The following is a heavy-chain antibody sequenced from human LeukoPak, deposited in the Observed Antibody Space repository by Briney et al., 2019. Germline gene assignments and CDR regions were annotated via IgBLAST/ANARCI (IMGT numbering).Heavy chain of an antibody. V-gene: IGHV3-30-3*01. CDR1: GFSFSSYA. Sequence: GGSLRLSCAASGFSFSSYAMSWVRQAPGKGLEWVAVISYDGIYTHYADSVKSRFTISRDNSRNTLYLEMNSLRAEDTAVYYCARGADGSYSSGSYSSHYGMDVWGQGTTVTVSS. CDR2: ISYDGIYT. D-gene: IGHD6-19*01. J-gene: IGHJ6*02. CDR3: ARGADGSYSSGSYSSHYGMDV.